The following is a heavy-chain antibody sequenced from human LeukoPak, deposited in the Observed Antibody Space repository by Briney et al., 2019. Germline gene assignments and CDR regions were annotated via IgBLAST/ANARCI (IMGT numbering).Heavy chain of an antibody. CDR2: ITSSGDIK. J-gene: IGHJ4*02. V-gene: IGHV3-48*03. D-gene: IGHD3-10*01. CDR3: ARDIYGDEDFDY. Sequence: PGGSLRLSCATSGFTFTTYEMNWVRQAPGKGLEWVSYITSSGDIKTYADPVKGRFTMSRDDAKNSVYLQMNSLRPEDTAVYYRARDIYGDEDFDYWGQGTLVSVSS. CDR1: GFTFTTYE.